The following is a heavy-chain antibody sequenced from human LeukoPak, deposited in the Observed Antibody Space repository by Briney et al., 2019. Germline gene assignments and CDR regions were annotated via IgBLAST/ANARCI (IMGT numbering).Heavy chain of an antibody. CDR2: ISAYNGNT. Sequence: ASVKVSCKASGYTFTSYGISWVRQAPGQGLEWMGWISAYNGNTNYAQKLQGRVTMTTDTSTSTAYMELRSLRSDDTAVYYCARDFITIFGVVINSFDYWGQGTLVTVSS. CDR3: ARDFITIFGVVINSFDY. D-gene: IGHD3-3*01. J-gene: IGHJ4*02. V-gene: IGHV1-18*01. CDR1: GYTFTSYG.